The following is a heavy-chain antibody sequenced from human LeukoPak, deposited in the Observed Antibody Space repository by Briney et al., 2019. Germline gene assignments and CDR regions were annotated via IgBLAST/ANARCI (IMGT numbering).Heavy chain of an antibody. D-gene: IGHD1-26*01. CDR3: VRDGRGSGDYYQGHYFDY. CDR2: IYSGGNT. V-gene: IGHV3-53*01. CDR1: GFTVSTNY. J-gene: IGHJ4*02. Sequence: GGSLRLSFAASGFTVSTNYMNWVRQAPGKGLEWVSVIYSGGNTYYADSVKGRFTISRDNSKNTVYLQMNSLRAEDTAVYYCVRDGRGSGDYYQGHYFDYWGQGTLVTVSS.